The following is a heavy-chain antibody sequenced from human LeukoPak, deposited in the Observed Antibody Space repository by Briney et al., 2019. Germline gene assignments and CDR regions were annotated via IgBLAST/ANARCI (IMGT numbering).Heavy chain of an antibody. J-gene: IGHJ3*02. Sequence: SETLSLACAVYGGSFSGYYWSWIRQPPGKGLEWIGEINHSVSTNYNPSLRSRVTISVDTSKNQFSLKLSSVTAADTAVYYCASMVVTPAFEIWGQGTMVTVSS. CDR2: INHSVST. CDR3: ASMVVTPAFEI. CDR1: GGSFSGYY. D-gene: IGHD4-23*01. V-gene: IGHV4-34*01.